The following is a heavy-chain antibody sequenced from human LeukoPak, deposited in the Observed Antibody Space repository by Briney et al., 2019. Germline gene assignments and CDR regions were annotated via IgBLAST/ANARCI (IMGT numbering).Heavy chain of an antibody. CDR1: GFTFRSYA. CDR3: EGTYYYDSSDDY. Sequence: PGGSLRLSCAASGFTFRSYAMSWVRQAPGKGLEWVLAICGSGTSTYYADSVKGRFTISRDNSKNTLYLQMNSLRPEDTAVYYCEGTYYYDSSDDYWGQGTLVTVSS. V-gene: IGHV3-23*01. J-gene: IGHJ4*02. D-gene: IGHD3-22*01. CDR2: ICGSGTST.